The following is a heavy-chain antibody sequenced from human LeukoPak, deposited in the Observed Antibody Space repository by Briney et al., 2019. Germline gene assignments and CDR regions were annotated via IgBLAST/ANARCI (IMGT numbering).Heavy chain of an antibody. V-gene: IGHV1-24*01. Sequence: ASVKVSCKVSGYTLTELSMHWVRQAPGKGLEWMGGFDPEDGETIYAQKFQGRVTMTENTSTDTAYMELSSLRSEDTAVYYCARGYGTSRNLYYFDYWGQGTLVTVSS. CDR1: GYTLTELS. J-gene: IGHJ4*02. CDR2: FDPEDGET. D-gene: IGHD1-14*01. CDR3: ARGYGTSRNLYYFDY.